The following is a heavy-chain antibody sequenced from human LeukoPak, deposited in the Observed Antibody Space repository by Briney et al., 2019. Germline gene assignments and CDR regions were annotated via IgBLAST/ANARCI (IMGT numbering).Heavy chain of an antibody. CDR3: ARGESDTIYLSWFDP. D-gene: IGHD3-3*01. V-gene: IGHV1-69*02. J-gene: IGHJ5*02. CDR1: GYTFSSYT. Sequence: SVKVSCKASGYTFSSYTISWVRQAPGQGLEWMGRIIPNLGIANYAQKFQGRVTITADTSTSTAYMELSSLRSEDTAVYYCARGESDTIYLSWFDPWGQGTLVTVSS. CDR2: IIPNLGIA.